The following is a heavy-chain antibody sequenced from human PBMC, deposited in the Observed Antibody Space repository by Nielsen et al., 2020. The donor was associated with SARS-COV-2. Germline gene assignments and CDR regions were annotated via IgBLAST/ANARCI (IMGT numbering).Heavy chain of an antibody. CDR3: AKLPYDILTGSSDAFDI. Sequence: SLKISCAASGITFDDYAMHWVRQAPGKGLGWGSGISWNSGSIGYADSVKGRFTISRDNAKNSLYLQMNSLRAEDTALYYCAKLPYDILTGSSDAFDIWGQGTMVTVSS. D-gene: IGHD3-9*01. V-gene: IGHV3-9*01. J-gene: IGHJ3*02. CDR1: GITFDDYA. CDR2: ISWNSGSI.